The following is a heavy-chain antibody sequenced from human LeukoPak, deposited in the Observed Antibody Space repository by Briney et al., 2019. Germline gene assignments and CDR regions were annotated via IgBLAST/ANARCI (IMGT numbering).Heavy chain of an antibody. CDR2: INYRGST. Sequence: SETLSLTCAVYGGSFSDYYWSWIRQPPREGLEWRGEINYRGSTNYNPSLKSRVTISVDTSKKEFYLKWSSVAAADTAVYYCPRGYYGPGSYYSTKEYGMDVWRQGTTVTVSS. CDR1: GGSFSDYY. J-gene: IGHJ6*02. CDR3: PRGYYGPGSYYSTKEYGMDV. D-gene: IGHD3-10*01. V-gene: IGHV4-34*01.